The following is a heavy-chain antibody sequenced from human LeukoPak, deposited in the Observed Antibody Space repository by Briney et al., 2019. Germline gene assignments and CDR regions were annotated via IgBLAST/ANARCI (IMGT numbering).Heavy chain of an antibody. V-gene: IGHV3-74*01. CDR1: GFTLSSYW. J-gene: IGHJ4*02. CDR2: IDPDGSTT. CDR3: AKDLDRSGYLFDY. D-gene: IGHD3-3*01. Sequence: GGSLRLPCAASGFTLSSYWMHWVRQAPGEGLVWVSRIDPDGSTTNYADSVKGRFTTSRDNAKNTLYLQMNSLRAEDTAVYYCAKDLDRSGYLFDYWGQGTLVTVSS.